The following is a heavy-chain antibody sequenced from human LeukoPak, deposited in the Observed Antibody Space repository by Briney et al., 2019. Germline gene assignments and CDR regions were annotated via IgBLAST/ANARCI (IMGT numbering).Heavy chain of an antibody. CDR1: GGSISSYF. Sequence: SETLSLTCTVPGGSISSYFWSWIRQPPGKGLEWIAYVHYSESTNYNPSLKSRVTISLDTSRNQFSLLLSSVTAADTAVYYCAGTGLFFDYWSQGTLVTVSS. V-gene: IGHV4-59*01. CDR2: VHYSEST. CDR3: AGTGLFFDY. D-gene: IGHD7-27*01. J-gene: IGHJ4*02.